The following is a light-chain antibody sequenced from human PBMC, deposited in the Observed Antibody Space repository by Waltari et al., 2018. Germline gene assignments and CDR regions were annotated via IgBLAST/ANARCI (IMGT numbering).Light chain of an antibody. CDR3: AAWDDSLTWV. V-gene: IGLV1-44*01. CDR2: RNN. Sequence: QSVLTQPPSASGTPGQRVIISCSGSSPNIGHNIVSWYKQFAGTAPKLLIYRNNQRPSGVPDRISGSQSGTSASLAISGLQSDDEADYYCAAWDDSLTWVLGGGTKLTVL. J-gene: IGLJ2*01. CDR1: SPNIGHNI.